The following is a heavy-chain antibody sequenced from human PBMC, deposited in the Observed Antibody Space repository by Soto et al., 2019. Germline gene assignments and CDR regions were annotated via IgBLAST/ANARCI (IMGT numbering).Heavy chain of an antibody. CDR1: GGSISPYY. V-gene: IGHV4-59*01. D-gene: IGHD4-17*01. Sequence: SETLSLTCTVSGGSISPYYWSWIRQPPGKGLEWIGYIYYTGSTDYSPSLTSRVTISVDMSKKQFSLKLSSVTAADTAIYYCARVNYGDYPLYYFDYWGQGALVTVSS. J-gene: IGHJ4*02. CDR3: ARVNYGDYPLYYFDY. CDR2: IYYTGST.